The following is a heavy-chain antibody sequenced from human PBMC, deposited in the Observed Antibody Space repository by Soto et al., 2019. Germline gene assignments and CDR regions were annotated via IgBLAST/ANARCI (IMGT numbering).Heavy chain of an antibody. V-gene: IGHV1-18*01. CDR1: GYTFTSYG. CDR2: ISAYNGNT. D-gene: IGHD3-10*01. J-gene: IGHJ4*02. Sequence: QVQLVQSGAEVKKPGASVKVSCKASGYTFTSYGISWVRQAPGQGLEWMGWISAYNGNTNYAQKLQGRVTMTTDTSTSNAYMGLGSLRSDDTAVYYCASGNGFGAPTPAPQYWGQGTLVTVSS. CDR3: ASGNGFGAPTPAPQY.